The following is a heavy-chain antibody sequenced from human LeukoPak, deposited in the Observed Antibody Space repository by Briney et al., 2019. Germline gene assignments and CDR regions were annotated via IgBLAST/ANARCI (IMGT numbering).Heavy chain of an antibody. D-gene: IGHD2-21*01. J-gene: IGHJ4*02. CDR2: ISGSGGST. CDR3: AKAGIVVVIGSFDY. CDR1: GFTFSSYA. Sequence: GGSLRLSCAASGFTFSSYAMSWVRQAPGKGLEWVSAISGSGGSTYYADSVKGRFTTSRDNSKNTLYLQMNSLRAEDTAVYYCAKAGIVVVIGSFDYWGQGTLVTVSS. V-gene: IGHV3-23*01.